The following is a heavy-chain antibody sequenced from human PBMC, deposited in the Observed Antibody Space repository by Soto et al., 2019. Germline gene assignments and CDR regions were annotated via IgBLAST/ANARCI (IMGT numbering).Heavy chain of an antibody. Sequence: QVQLQESGPGLVKPSQTLSLTCTVSGGSISRCGYYWIWLRQHPGKGLEWIGYIDYSGSTYYNPSPRGRCTRSVNTSKIQSAVKLSSVNAGDTAVLYCAGDARGAYYYDSCVTDAFDSWGQGTMVTVSS. CDR3: AGDARGAYYYDSCVTDAFDS. V-gene: IGHV4-31*03. J-gene: IGHJ3*02. D-gene: IGHD3-22*01. CDR2: IDYSGST. CDR1: GGSISRCGYY.